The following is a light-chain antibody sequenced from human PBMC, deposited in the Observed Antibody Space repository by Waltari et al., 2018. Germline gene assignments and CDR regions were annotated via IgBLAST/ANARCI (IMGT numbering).Light chain of an antibody. CDR2: EVT. Sequence: QSALTQPPSASVSPGQSVTISCTGTDDDIGGYEYVSWYQQHPGKAPKVLIYEVTKRPAGVPVRFSGSKSGNTASLTVSGLQAEDEADYYSSSYEGRNIVIFGGGTKLTVL. V-gene: IGLV2-8*01. J-gene: IGLJ2*01. CDR3: SSYEGRNIVI. CDR1: DDDIGGYEY.